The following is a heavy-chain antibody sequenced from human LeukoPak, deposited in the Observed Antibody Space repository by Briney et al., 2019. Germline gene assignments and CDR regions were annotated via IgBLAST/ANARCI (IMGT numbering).Heavy chain of an antibody. V-gene: IGHV3-21*01. D-gene: IGHD2-15*01. CDR2: VSSSSSYI. CDR3: ARLLTHDQAY. Sequence: GGSLRLSCAASGFTFSTYYMNWVRQAPGKGLEWVSSVSSSSSYIYYADSVKGRFTISRDNAKNSLYLQMNSLRAEDTAMYYCARLLTHDQAYWGQGTLVTVSS. CDR1: GFTFSTYY. J-gene: IGHJ4*02.